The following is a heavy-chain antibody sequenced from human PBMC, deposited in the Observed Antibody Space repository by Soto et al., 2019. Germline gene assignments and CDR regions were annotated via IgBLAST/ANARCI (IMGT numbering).Heavy chain of an antibody. CDR2: ISGSGGST. CDR3: AKDRYSGSYYLGNWFDP. CDR1: GFTFSSYA. D-gene: IGHD1-26*01. V-gene: IGHV3-23*01. Sequence: TGGSLRLSCAASGFTFSSYAMSWVRQAPGKGLEWVSAISGSGGSTYYADSAKGRFTISRDNSKNTLYLQMNSLRAEDTAVYYCAKDRYSGSYYLGNWFDPWGQGTLVTVSS. J-gene: IGHJ5*02.